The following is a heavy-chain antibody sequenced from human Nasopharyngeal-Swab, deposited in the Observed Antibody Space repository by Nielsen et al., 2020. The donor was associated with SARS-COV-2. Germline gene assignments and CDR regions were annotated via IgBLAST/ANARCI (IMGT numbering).Heavy chain of an antibody. CDR1: GFPFDMYT. J-gene: IGHJ4*02. CDR2: ISSTGDYI. CDR3: TRDTPAMFAY. Sequence: GESLKISCAASGFPFDMYTMNWVRQAPGKGLEWVSAISSTGDYIYYAASVKGRFTISRDNAKNSVYLQMNSLRAEDTALYYCTRDTPAMFAYWGQGTLVSVSS. V-gene: IGHV3-21*01.